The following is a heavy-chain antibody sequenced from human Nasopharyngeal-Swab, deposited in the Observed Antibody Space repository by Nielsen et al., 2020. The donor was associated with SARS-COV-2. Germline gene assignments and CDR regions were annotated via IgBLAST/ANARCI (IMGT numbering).Heavy chain of an antibody. V-gene: IGHV3-23*01. J-gene: IGHJ5*02. Sequence: LSLTCAASGFTFSSYAMSWVRQAPGRGLEWVSAISGSGGSTYYADSVKGRFTISRDNSKNTLDLQMNSLRAEDTAVYYCAKDGGIAVAGWFDPWGQGTLVTVSS. D-gene: IGHD6-19*01. CDR1: GFTFSSYA. CDR3: AKDGGIAVAGWFDP. CDR2: ISGSGGST.